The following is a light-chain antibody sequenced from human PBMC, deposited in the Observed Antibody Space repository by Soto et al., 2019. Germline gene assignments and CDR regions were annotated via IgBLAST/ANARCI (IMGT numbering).Light chain of an antibody. CDR1: SSDVGGYNY. Sequence: QSVLTQPRSVSGSPGQSVTISCTGTSSDVGGYNYVSWYQQHPGKAPKHMIYDVSKRPSGVPDRFSGSKSGNTASLTISGLQAEDEADYYCCSYAGSYTLGVFGGGTKLTVL. CDR2: DVS. J-gene: IGLJ2*01. CDR3: CSYAGSYTLGV. V-gene: IGLV2-11*01.